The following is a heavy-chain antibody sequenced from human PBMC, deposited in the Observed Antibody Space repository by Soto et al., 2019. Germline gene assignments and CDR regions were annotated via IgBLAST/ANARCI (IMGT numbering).Heavy chain of an antibody. D-gene: IGHD3-16*01. CDR1: GFTFSSYG. CDR2: IWYDGSNK. CDR3: ARGITGGAPYYYYYGMDV. J-gene: IGHJ6*02. V-gene: IGHV3-33*01. Sequence: GGSLRLSCAASGFTFSSYGMHWVRQAPGKGLEWVAVIWYDGSNKYYADSVKGRFTISRDNSKNTLYLQMNSLRAEDTAVYYCARGITGGAPYYYYYGMDVWGQGTTVTVSS.